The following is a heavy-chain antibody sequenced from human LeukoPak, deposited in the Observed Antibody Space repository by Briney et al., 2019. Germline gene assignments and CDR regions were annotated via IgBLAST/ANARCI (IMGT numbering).Heavy chain of an antibody. D-gene: IGHD2-2*01. CDR3: ARDRGNSDTVVVPAEV. V-gene: IGHV1-18*01. J-gene: IGHJ4*02. Sequence: ASVKVSCKASGYTFTSYGISWVRQAPGQGLEWMGWISAYSGNTNYAQKLQGRVTMTTDTSTSTAYMELRSLRSDDTAVYYCARDRGNSDTVVVPAEVWGQGTLVTVSS. CDR2: ISAYSGNT. CDR1: GYTFTSYG.